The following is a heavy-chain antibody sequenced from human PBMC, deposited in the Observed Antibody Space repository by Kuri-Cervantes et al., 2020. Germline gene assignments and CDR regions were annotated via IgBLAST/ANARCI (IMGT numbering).Heavy chain of an antibody. CDR2: ISYDGGNK. CDR3: ARAPYNWNYAYGMDV. Sequence: GESLKISCAASGFTFSSYAMHWVRQAPGKGLEWMAVISYDGGNKYYADSVKGRITISRDNSKNTLYLQMSTLRAEDTAVYYCARAPYNWNYAYGMDVWGQGTTVTVSS. CDR1: GFTFSSYA. J-gene: IGHJ6*02. D-gene: IGHD1-7*01. V-gene: IGHV3-30-3*01.